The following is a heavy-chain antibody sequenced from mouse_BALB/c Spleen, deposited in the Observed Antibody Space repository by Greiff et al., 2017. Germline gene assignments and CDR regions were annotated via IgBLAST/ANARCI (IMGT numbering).Heavy chain of an antibody. CDR3: ARAQFITTATPYFDV. CDR1: GFSLTSYG. J-gene: IGHJ1*01. Sequence: VQLQESGPGLVAPSQSLSITCTVSGFSLTSYGVHWVRQPPGKGLEWLGVIWAGGSTNYNSALMSRLSISKDNSKSQVFFKMNSLQTDDTAMYYCARAQFITTATPYFDVWGAGTTVTVSS. CDR2: IWAGGST. D-gene: IGHD1-2*01. V-gene: IGHV2-9*02.